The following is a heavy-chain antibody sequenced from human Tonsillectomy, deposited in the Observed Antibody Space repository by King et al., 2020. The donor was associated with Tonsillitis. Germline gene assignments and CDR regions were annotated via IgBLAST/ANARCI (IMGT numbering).Heavy chain of an antibody. V-gene: IGHV3-48*02. J-gene: IGHJ4*02. CDR1: GFTFSSYS. CDR2: ISSSRSTI. CDR3: ARDRWIGYCSSPSCYFGVDY. D-gene: IGHD2-2*01. Sequence: VQLVESGGGLVQPGGSLRLSCAASGFTFSSYSMNWVRQAPGKGLEWVSYISSSRSTIYYADSVKGRFTISRDNAKNSLYLQMNSLRDEDTAVYYCARDRWIGYCSSPSCYFGVDYWGQGTLVTVS.